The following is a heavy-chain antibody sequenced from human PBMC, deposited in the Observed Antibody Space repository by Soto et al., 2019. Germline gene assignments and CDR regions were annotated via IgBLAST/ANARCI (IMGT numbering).Heavy chain of an antibody. Sequence: SETLSLTCTVSGGSISSYYWSWIRQPPGKGLEWIGYIYYSGSTNYNPSLKSRVTISVDTSKNQFSLKLSSVTAADTAVYYCAIAFGELSAVSNVMDVWAQRTTVTVSS. CDR2: IYYSGST. CDR1: GGSISSYY. CDR3: AIAFGELSAVSNVMDV. D-gene: IGHD3-10*01. V-gene: IGHV4-59*01. J-gene: IGHJ6*02.